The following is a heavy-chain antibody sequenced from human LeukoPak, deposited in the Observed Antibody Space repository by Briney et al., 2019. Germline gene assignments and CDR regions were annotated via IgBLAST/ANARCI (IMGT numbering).Heavy chain of an antibody. CDR1: GGSISSYY. J-gene: IGHJ5*02. CDR2: IYTSGST. D-gene: IGHD3-22*01. Sequence: SETLSLTCTVSGGSISSYYWSWIRQPAGKGLEWIGRIYTSGSTNYNPSLKSRVTMSVDTSKNQFSLKLSSVTAAGTAVYYCARDLSYYYDSSGYYWFDPWGQGTLVTVSS. CDR3: ARDLSYYYDSSGYYWFDP. V-gene: IGHV4-4*07.